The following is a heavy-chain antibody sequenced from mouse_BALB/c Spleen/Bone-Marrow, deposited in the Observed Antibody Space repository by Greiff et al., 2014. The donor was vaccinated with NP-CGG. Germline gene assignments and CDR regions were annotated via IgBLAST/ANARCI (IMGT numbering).Heavy chain of an antibody. Sequence: VQLVESGAELVKPGASVKLSCKASGYTFTEYIIHWVKQRPGQGLEWIGWFYPGSGSIKYNEKFKDKGTLTADKSSSTVYMELSXXXXEDSAVYYYARHEDCGSSYYYAMDYWGQGTSVTVSS. CDR2: FYPGSGSI. J-gene: IGHJ4*01. V-gene: IGHV1-62-2*01. CDR1: GYTFTEYI. D-gene: IGHD1-1*01. CDR3: ARHEDCGSSYYYAMDY.